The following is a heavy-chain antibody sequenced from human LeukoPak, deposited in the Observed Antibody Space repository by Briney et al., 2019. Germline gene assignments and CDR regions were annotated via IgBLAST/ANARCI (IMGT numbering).Heavy chain of an antibody. CDR3: ARDRRSEGGVRASFDY. D-gene: IGHD3-10*01. CDR1: GGSVSTYY. V-gene: IGHV4-4*07. CDR2: IYTSGST. J-gene: IGHJ4*02. Sequence: SETLSLTCTVSGGSVSTYYWSWIRQPAGKGLEWIGRIYTSGSTNYSPSLESRVTISVDTSKNQFSLKLSSVTAADTAVYYCARDRRSEGGVRASFDYWGQGTLVTVSS.